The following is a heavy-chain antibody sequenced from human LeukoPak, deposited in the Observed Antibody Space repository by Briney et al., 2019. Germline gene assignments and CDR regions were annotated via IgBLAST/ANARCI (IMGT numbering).Heavy chain of an antibody. J-gene: IGHJ4*02. V-gene: IGHV3-53*05. CDR1: GFTVSSNY. D-gene: IGHD2-15*01. CDR3: AKLALPGTPNDY. Sequence: GGSLRLSCAASGFTVSSNYMSWVRQAPGKGLEWVSVIYSGGSTYHADSVKGRFTISRDNSKNTLYLQMNSLRAEDTAVYYCAKLALPGTPNDYWGQGALVTVSS. CDR2: IYSGGST.